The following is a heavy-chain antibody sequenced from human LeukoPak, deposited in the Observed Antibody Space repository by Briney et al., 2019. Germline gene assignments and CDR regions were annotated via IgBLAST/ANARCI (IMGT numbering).Heavy chain of an antibody. J-gene: IGHJ4*02. CDR3: ARSAHYSQFDY. V-gene: IGHV4-59*01. D-gene: IGHD3-22*01. CDR2: IYYSGST. CDR1: GGSISSYS. Sequence: SETLSLTCTVSGGSISSYSWSWIRQPPGKGLEWIGYIYYSGSTNYNPSLKRRVTISVDTSKNQFSLKLRSVTAADTAVYYCARSAHYSQFDYWGQGTLVTVSS.